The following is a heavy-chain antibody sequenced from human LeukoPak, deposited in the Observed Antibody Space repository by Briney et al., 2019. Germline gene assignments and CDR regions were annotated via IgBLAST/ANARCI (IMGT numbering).Heavy chain of an antibody. CDR1: GGTFSSYA. J-gene: IGHJ6*03. CDR2: IIPIFGTA. CDR3: ARARITMVRGVITNYYYYYMDV. D-gene: IGHD3-10*01. V-gene: IGHV1-69*13. Sequence: SVEVSCKASGGTFSSYAISWVRQAPGQGLEWMGGIIPIFGTANYAQKFQGRVTITADESTSTAYMELSSLRSEDTAVYYCARARITMVRGVITNYYYYYMDVWGKGTTVTISS.